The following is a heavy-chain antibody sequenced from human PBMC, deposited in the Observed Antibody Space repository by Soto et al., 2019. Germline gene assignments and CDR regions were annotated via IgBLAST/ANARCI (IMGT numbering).Heavy chain of an antibody. D-gene: IGHD5-12*01. CDR1: AGSIISSSYH. V-gene: IGHV4-39*01. CDR3: ARTLYVDIVATGF. J-gene: IGHJ4*02. CDR2: MFYGGST. Sequence: PVTLPLTCTVSAGSIISSSYHWGWIRQPPGKGLEWIGSMFYGGSTYYNPSLKSRVTISVDTSKSQFSLKLSSVTAADTALYYCARTLYVDIVATGFWGQGTLVTVSS.